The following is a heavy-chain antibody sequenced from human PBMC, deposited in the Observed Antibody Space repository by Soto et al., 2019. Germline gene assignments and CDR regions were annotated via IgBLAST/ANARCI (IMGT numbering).Heavy chain of an antibody. J-gene: IGHJ6*02. V-gene: IGHV4-39*01. Sequence: QLQLQESGPGLVKPSETLSLTCTVSGGSISSSSYYWGWIRQPPGKGLEWIGSIYYSGSTYYNPSLKSRVTISVDTSKNQFSLKLSSVTAADTAVYYCARHYAYSSRQMDVWGQGTTVTVSS. D-gene: IGHD6-13*01. CDR2: IYYSGST. CDR1: GGSISSSSYY. CDR3: ARHYAYSSRQMDV.